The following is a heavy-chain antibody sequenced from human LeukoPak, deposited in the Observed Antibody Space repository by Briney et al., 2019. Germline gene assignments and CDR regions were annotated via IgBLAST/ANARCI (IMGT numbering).Heavy chain of an antibody. D-gene: IGHD6-6*01. Sequence: GGSLRLSCAASGFTFSSYAMSWVRQGPGKGLEWVSGISWNSGSTGYAGSVKGRFTISRDNAKNSLYLQMNSLRAEDTAMYYCAKRGSSWDFEYWGQGTLVTVSS. J-gene: IGHJ4*02. CDR2: ISWNSGST. V-gene: IGHV3-9*01. CDR1: GFTFSSYA. CDR3: AKRGSSWDFEY.